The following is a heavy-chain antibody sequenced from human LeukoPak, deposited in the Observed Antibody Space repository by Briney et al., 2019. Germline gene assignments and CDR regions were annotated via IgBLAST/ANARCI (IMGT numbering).Heavy chain of an antibody. Sequence: GGSLRLSRAVSGITLSNYGMSWVRQAPGKGLEWVAGISGSGGGTNYADSVKGRFTISRDNPKNTLYLQMNSLRAEDTAVYFCAKRGVVIRVILVGFHKEAYYFDSWGQGALVTVSS. CDR2: ISGSGGGT. J-gene: IGHJ4*02. D-gene: IGHD3-22*01. CDR3: AKRGVVIRVILVGFHKEAYYFDS. V-gene: IGHV3-23*01. CDR1: GITLSNYG.